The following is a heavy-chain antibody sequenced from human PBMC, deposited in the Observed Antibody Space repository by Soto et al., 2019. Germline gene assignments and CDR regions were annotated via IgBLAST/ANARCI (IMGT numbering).Heavy chain of an antibody. CDR3: ARGHYYGSGSSPFDD. CDR2: ISAYTGNT. V-gene: IGHV1-18*01. J-gene: IGHJ4*02. Sequence: QVQLVQSGAEVKTPGASVKVSCKVSGYTLTTYAISWVRQAPGQGLEWVGWISAYTGNTNYAQKLQDRVTMTTDTSTSTAYMELRSLRSDDTAVYYCARGHYYGSGSSPFDDWGQGTLVTVSS. D-gene: IGHD3-10*01. CDR1: GYTLTTYA.